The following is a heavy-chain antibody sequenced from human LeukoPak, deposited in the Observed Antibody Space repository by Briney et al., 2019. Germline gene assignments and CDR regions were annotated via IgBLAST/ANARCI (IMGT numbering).Heavy chain of an antibody. V-gene: IGHV1-18*01. J-gene: IGHJ6*02. Sequence: ASVKVSCKASGYTFTNYGISWVRQAPGQGLEWMGWISAYNGNANYAQRFQGRVTTTTDTSTSTAYMELRSLRSDDTAVYYCARNHYYDILTGYVTYGMDVWGQGTTVTVSS. D-gene: IGHD3-9*01. CDR2: ISAYNGNA. CDR3: ARNHYYDILTGYVTYGMDV. CDR1: GYTFTNYG.